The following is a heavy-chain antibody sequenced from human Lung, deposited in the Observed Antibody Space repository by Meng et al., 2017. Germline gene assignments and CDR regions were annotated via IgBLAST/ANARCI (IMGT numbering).Heavy chain of an antibody. CDR1: GFTFSNAW. CDR3: QWLSTHPPDC. D-gene: IGHD3-22*01. J-gene: IGHJ4*02. Sequence: VSLVEFWGGFVEPGGSLRLSCATSGFTFSNAWMSWVRQTPGKGLEWLGRIKSKTDGETTDYAAPVKGRFSISRDDAKNTLYLQMNSLKTEDTAVYYCQWLSTHPPDCWGQGTLVTVSS. V-gene: IGHV3-15*01. CDR2: IKSKTDGETT.